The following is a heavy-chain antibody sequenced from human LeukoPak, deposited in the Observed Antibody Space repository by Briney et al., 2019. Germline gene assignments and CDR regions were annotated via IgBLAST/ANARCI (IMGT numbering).Heavy chain of an antibody. V-gene: IGHV1-46*01. CDR1: GYTFTSYY. CDR3: ARDAGQFCSGGSCLLMDV. D-gene: IGHD2-15*01. Sequence: ASVKVSCKASGYTFTSYYMHWARQAPGQGLEWMGIINPSGGSTTYAQKFQGRVTMTRDTSTNTVYMELSSLRSEDTAVYYCARDAGQFCSGGSCLLMDVWGQGTTVTVSS. J-gene: IGHJ6*02. CDR2: INPSGGST.